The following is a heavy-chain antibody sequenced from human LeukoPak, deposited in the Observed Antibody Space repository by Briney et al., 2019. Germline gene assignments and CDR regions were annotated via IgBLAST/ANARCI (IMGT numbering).Heavy chain of an antibody. V-gene: IGHV4-59*08. CDR2: IYYSGST. Sequence: PSETLSLTCTVSGGSISSYYWSWIRQPPGKGLEWIGYIYYSGSTNYNPSLKSRVTISVDTSKNQFSLKLSSVTAADTAVYYCARLDFWSGYDEDYWGQGTLVTVSS. CDR1: GGSISSYY. J-gene: IGHJ4*02. D-gene: IGHD3-3*01. CDR3: ARLDFWSGYDEDY.